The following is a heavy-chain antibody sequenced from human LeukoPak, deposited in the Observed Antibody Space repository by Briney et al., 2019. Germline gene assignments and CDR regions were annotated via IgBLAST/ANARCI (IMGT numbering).Heavy chain of an antibody. CDR1: GFTSGSTA. CDR2: NSGSSGST. Sequence: GGPLSLPAPALGFTSGSTAITGSPHPQGKGWSGVSANSGSSGSTYYADSVKGRFTISKDNSKNTLYLQMNSVRAEDTAVYYCAKDPGWLVPDAFDMWGQGTMVTVSS. J-gene: IGHJ3*02. CDR3: AKDPGWLVPDAFDM. V-gene: IGHV3-23*01. D-gene: IGHD6-19*01.